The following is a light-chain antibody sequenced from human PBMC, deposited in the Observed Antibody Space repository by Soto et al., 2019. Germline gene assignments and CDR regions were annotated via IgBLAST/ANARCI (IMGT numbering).Light chain of an antibody. Sequence: EIVLTQSPGTLSLSPGERATLSCRASQSVSSYYLAWYQQKPGQAPRLLIYGASSRATGIPDRFSGSGSGTDFTLTISRLEPEDFAVYYCQQYGSSPQPITFGQGTRLEI. CDR2: GAS. V-gene: IGKV3-20*01. CDR1: QSVSSYY. CDR3: QQYGSSPQPIT. J-gene: IGKJ5*01.